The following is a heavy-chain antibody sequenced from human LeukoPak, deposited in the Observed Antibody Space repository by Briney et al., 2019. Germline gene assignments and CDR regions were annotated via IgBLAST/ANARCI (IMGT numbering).Heavy chain of an antibody. CDR2: ICCDGSNT. CDR1: GFTFSSYA. D-gene: IGHD2-2*01. Sequence: GGSLRLSCAASGFTFSSYAMHWVRQAPGKGLEWVAVICCDGSNTYYADSVKGRFTISRDNSKNTLYLQMNSLRAEDTAVYYCARGAYHCSSTSCYYYGMDVWGQGTTVTVSS. J-gene: IGHJ6*02. V-gene: IGHV3-33*01. CDR3: ARGAYHCSSTSCYYYGMDV.